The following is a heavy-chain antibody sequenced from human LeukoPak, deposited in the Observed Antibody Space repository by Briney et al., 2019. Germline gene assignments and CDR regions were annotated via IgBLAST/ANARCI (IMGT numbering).Heavy chain of an antibody. V-gene: IGHV5-51*01. Sequence: GGSLRLSCAASGFTFSGSAMHWVRQASGKGLEWMGIIYPGDSDTRYSPSFQGQVTISADKSISTAYLQWSSLKASDTAMYYCARRGGVDSSGYYLPHFDYWGQGTLVTVSS. D-gene: IGHD3-22*01. CDR1: GFTFSGSA. CDR2: IYPGDSDT. J-gene: IGHJ4*02. CDR3: ARRGGVDSSGYYLPHFDY.